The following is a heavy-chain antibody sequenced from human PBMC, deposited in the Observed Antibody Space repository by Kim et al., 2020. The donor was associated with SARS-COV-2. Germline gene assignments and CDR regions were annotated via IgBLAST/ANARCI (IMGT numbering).Heavy chain of an antibody. Sequence: GGSLRLSCAASGFTFSSYSMNWVRQAPGKGLESVSSISSSSYIYYADSVKGRFTISRDNAKNSLYLQMNSLRAEDTAVYYCASLAAAGTIWGQGTLVTVSS. CDR2: ISSSSYI. D-gene: IGHD6-13*01. CDR3: ASLAAAGTI. J-gene: IGHJ4*02. CDR1: GFTFSSYS. V-gene: IGHV3-21*01.